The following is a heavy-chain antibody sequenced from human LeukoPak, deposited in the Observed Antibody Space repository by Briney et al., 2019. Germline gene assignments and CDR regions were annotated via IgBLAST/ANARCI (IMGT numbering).Heavy chain of an antibody. D-gene: IGHD2/OR15-2a*01. V-gene: IGHV3-23*01. J-gene: IGHJ6*02. Sequence: PGGSLRLSCAASGFTFSRYAMSWVRQAPGKGLEWVSLISESGGSTYYADSVKGRFTNSRDDAKNSLYLQMNSLRADDTAVYYCARDFRNKGMDVWGQGTTVTVSS. CDR3: ARDFRNKGMDV. CDR2: ISESGGST. CDR1: GFTFSRYA.